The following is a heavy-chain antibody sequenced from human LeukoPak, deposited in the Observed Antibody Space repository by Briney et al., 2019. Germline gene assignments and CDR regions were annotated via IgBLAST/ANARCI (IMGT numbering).Heavy chain of an antibody. CDR3: VSEYSGSFH. Sequence: GGSLRLSCAASGFIFTNYFMSWVRQAPGKGLEWVTVISYDGSNKYYADSVKGRFTISRDNSKNTLYLQMNSLRAEDTAVYYCVSEYSGSFHWGQGTLVTVSS. V-gene: IGHV3-30-3*01. J-gene: IGHJ4*02. CDR2: ISYDGSNK. D-gene: IGHD1-26*01. CDR1: GFIFTNYF.